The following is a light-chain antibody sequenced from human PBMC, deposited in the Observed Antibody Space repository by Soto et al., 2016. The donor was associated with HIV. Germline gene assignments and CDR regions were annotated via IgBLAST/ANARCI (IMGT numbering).Light chain of an antibody. Sequence: SSELTQDPAVSVALGQTVRITCQGDSLRSYYGSWYQQKPGQAPVLVIYGKNSRPSGIPDRFSGSTSGNTASLTITGAQAEDEADCYCDSRDSSGNHLIFGGGTKLTVL. J-gene: IGLJ2*01. CDR2: GKN. V-gene: IGLV3-19*01. CDR3: DSRDSSGNHLI. CDR1: SLRSYY.